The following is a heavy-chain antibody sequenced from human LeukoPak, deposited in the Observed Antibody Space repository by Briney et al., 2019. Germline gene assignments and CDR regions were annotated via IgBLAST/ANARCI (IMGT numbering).Heavy chain of an antibody. J-gene: IGHJ4*02. CDR2: IYHTGNT. CDR1: GGSISSGAYY. V-gene: IGHV4-31*03. CDR3: ARDLSGYGASDY. D-gene: IGHD3-22*01. Sequence: PSETLSLTCSVSGGSISSGAYYWSRIRQFPGRGMEWIAYIYHTGNTYYNPSLKSRLTISLDTSKNQFSLKLSSVTAADTAVYYCARDLSGYGASDYWGQGTLVTVSS.